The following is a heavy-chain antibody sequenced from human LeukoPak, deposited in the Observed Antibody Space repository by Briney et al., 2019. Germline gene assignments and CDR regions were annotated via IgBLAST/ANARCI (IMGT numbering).Heavy chain of an antibody. CDR1: GYTFTSYD. D-gene: IGHD4-17*01. CDR2: MNPNSGNT. V-gene: IGHV1-8*01. Sequence: ASVKVSCKASGYTFTSYDINWVRQATGQGLEWMGWMNPNSGNTGYAQKFQGRVTMTRNTSISTAYMELSSPRSEDTAVYYCARVSYGDYGYYYYMDVWGKGTTVTISS. CDR3: ARVSYGDYGYYYYMDV. J-gene: IGHJ6*03.